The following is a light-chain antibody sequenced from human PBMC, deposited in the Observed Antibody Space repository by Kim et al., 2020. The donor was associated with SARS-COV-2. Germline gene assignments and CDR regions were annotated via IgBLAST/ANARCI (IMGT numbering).Light chain of an antibody. CDR3: QQYGSSPT. V-gene: IGKV3-20*01. J-gene: IGKJ1*01. Sequence: LSPGESPTPSCKASRSIYGNSVAWYQHKPGQTPRLLIYDASSRATAIADRFSGSGSGTDFTLTISRLEPEDFALYYCQQYGSSPTFGQGTKVDIK. CDR2: DAS. CDR1: RSIYGNS.